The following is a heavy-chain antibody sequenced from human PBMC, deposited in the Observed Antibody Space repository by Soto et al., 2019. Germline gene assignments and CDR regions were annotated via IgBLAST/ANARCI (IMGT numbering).Heavy chain of an antibody. Sequence: GGSLRLSCIASGFTFGDYAMSWFRQAPGKGLEWVGFIRSKAYGGTTEYAASVKGRFTISRDDSKSIAYLQMNSLKTEDTAVYYFIRLGFGERSPPDYWGQGTLVTVSS. CDR3: IRLGFGERSPPDY. CDR1: GFTFGDYA. CDR2: IRSKAYGGTT. V-gene: IGHV3-49*03. J-gene: IGHJ4*02. D-gene: IGHD3-10*01.